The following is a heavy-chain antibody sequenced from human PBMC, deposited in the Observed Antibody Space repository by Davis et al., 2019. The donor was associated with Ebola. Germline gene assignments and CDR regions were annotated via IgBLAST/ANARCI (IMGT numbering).Heavy chain of an antibody. V-gene: IGHV3-30*03. D-gene: IGHD4-23*01. J-gene: IGHJ4*02. CDR1: GFTFSSYG. CDR2: ISYDGSNK. CDR3: ARDMAVTPFDY. Sequence: GGSLRLSCAASGFTFSSYGMHWVRQAPGKGLEWVAVISYDGSNKYYADSVKGRFTISRDNSKNTLYLQMSSLRAEDTAVYYCARDMAVTPFDYWGQGTLVTVSS.